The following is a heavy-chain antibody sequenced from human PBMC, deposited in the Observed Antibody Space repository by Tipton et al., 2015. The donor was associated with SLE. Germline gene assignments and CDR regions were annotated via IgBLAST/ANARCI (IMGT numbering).Heavy chain of an antibody. V-gene: IGHV4-34*01. CDR1: GDSISSYY. CDR3: ARGISYYGMDV. Sequence: TLSLTCSVSGDSISSYYWSWIRQPPGKGLEWIGEINHSGSTNYNPSLKSRVTISVDTSKNQFSLKLSSVIAADTAVYYCARGISYYGMDVWDQGP. J-gene: IGHJ6*02. CDR2: INHSGST.